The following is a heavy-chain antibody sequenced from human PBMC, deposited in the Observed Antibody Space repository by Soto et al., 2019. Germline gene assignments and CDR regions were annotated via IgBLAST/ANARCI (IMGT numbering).Heavy chain of an antibody. J-gene: IGHJ4*02. CDR2: IYWDDDK. Sequence: QITLKESGPTLVKPTQTLTLTCTFSGFSLSTSGVGVGWIRQPPGKALEWLALIYWDDDKRYSPSLKSRLTITKDTSKNQVVLTMTNMDPVDTATYYCAHSQTTDGYCSGGSCHFDYWGQGTLVTVSS. V-gene: IGHV2-5*02. CDR3: AHSQTTDGYCSGGSCHFDY. CDR1: GFSLSTSGVG. D-gene: IGHD2-15*01.